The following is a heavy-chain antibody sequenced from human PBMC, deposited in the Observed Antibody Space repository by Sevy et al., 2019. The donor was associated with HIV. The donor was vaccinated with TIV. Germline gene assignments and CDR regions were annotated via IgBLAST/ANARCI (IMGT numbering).Heavy chain of an antibody. V-gene: IGHV3-30*18. CDR2: ISYDGNKK. D-gene: IGHD4-17*01. Sequence: GGSLRLSFAASGFTFRSYGMHWVLQAPGKGLEWVAVISYDGNKKIYADSVKGRFTISRDNSKNTLYLQMNSLRAVETAVYYCAKDRNDYGDPYFDYWGQGTLVTVSS. CDR1: GFTFRSYG. CDR3: AKDRNDYGDPYFDY. J-gene: IGHJ4*02.